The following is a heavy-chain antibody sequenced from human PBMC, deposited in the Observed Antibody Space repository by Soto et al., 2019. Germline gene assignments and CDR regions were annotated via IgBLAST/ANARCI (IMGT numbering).Heavy chain of an antibody. CDR3: ARQGTLLGYCESTSCHYDY. Sequence: ASVKVSCKASGYTFTSYDINWVRQATGQGLEWMGWMNPNSGNTGYAQKFQGRVTMTRNTSISTAYMELSSLRSEDTAVYYCARQGTLLGYCESTSCHYDYWGQGTLVTVSS. V-gene: IGHV1-8*01. CDR2: MNPNSGNT. J-gene: IGHJ4*02. CDR1: GYTFTSYD. D-gene: IGHD2-2*01.